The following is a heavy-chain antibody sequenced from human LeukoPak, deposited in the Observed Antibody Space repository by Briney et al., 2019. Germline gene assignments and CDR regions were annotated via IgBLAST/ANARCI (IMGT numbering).Heavy chain of an antibody. CDR3: AKDVPAAYFDY. Sequence: QAGGSLRLSCAASGFTFSSYAMHWVRQAPGKGLEWVAVISYDGSNKYYADSVKGRFTISRDNSKNTLYLQVNSLRAEDTAVYFCAKDVPAAYFDYWGQGTLVTVSS. D-gene: IGHD2-2*01. CDR2: ISYDGSNK. CDR1: GFTFSSYA. J-gene: IGHJ4*02. V-gene: IGHV3-30-3*01.